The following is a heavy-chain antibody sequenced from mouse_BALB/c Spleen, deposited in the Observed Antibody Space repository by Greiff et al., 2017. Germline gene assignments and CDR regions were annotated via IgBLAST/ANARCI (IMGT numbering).Heavy chain of an antibody. V-gene: IGHV5-17*02. D-gene: IGHD1-1*01. CDR3: ARRTTVHWYFDV. Sequence: EVMLVESGGGLVQPGGSRKLSCAASGFTFSSFGMHWVRQAPEKGLEWVAYISSGSSTIYYADTVKCRFTISRDNPKNTLFLQMTSLRSEDTAMYYCARRTTVHWYFDVWGAGTTVTVSS. CDR2: ISSGSSTI. J-gene: IGHJ1*01. CDR1: GFTFSSFG.